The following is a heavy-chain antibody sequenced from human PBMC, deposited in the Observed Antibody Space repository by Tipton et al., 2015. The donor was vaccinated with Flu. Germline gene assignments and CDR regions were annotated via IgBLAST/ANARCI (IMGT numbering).Heavy chain of an antibody. Sequence: SLRLSCAASGFSFGEYAMHWVRQAPGKGLEWVSAISWNSGTTGYADSVKGRFTISRDNAKSSLYLQMNSLRAEDTAVYFCAKAKRYSPSPGSWGQGTLVTVSS. CDR1: GFSFGEYA. CDR2: ISWNSGTT. CDR3: AKAKRYSPSPGS. J-gene: IGHJ5*02. D-gene: IGHD6-13*01. V-gene: IGHV3-9*01.